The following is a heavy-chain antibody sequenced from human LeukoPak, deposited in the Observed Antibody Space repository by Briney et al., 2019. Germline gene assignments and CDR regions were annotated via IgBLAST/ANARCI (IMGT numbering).Heavy chain of an antibody. D-gene: IGHD6-19*01. J-gene: IGHJ5*02. Sequence: PGGSLRLSCAASGFSVSSYEMNWVRQAPGKGLEWVSYIGSSGTTIYYADSVKGRFTISRDSAKNSLYLQMESLRAEDTAIYYCARENYGSGWYYWFDPWGQGTLVTVSS. CDR3: ARENYGSGWYYWFDP. V-gene: IGHV3-48*03. CDR1: GFSVSSYE. CDR2: IGSSGTTI.